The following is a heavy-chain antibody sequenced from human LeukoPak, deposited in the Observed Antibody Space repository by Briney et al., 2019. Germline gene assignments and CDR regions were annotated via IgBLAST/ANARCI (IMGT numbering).Heavy chain of an antibody. CDR1: GFTFSSYA. Sequence: PGGSLRLSCATSGFTFSSYAMSWVRQAPGKGLEWVANINQDGSEKYYVDSVKGRFTISRDDAKNSLYLQMYSLRAEDTAVYYCARDPDYGGNSGLDYWGQGTLVTVSS. J-gene: IGHJ4*02. V-gene: IGHV3-7*04. D-gene: IGHD4-23*01. CDR2: INQDGSEK. CDR3: ARDPDYGGNSGLDY.